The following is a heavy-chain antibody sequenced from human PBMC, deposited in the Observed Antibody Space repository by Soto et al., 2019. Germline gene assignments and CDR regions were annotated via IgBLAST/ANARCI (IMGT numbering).Heavy chain of an antibody. CDR1: GFTFSSYA. J-gene: IGHJ6*02. V-gene: IGHV3-23*01. CDR3: AKERGSSSSYYYYYYGMDV. Sequence: HPVGSLRLSCAASGFTFSSYAMSWVRQAPGKGLEWVSAISGSGGSTYYADSVKGRFTISRDNSKNTLYLQMNSLRAEDTAVYYCAKERGSSSSYYYYYYGMDVWGPGTTVTVSS. D-gene: IGHD6-6*01. CDR2: ISGSGGST.